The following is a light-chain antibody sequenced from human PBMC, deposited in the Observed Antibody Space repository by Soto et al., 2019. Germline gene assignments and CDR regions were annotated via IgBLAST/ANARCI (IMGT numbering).Light chain of an antibody. Sequence: SYELTQPLSVSVALGQTARITCGGNNIGSKNVHWYQQKPGPAPVLVIYRDYNRPSGIPERFSGSNSVNTATLSISRAQAGDEADYYCQVWDSSTHVVFGGGTKVTVL. V-gene: IGLV3-9*01. CDR1: NIGSKN. J-gene: IGLJ2*01. CDR2: RDY. CDR3: QVWDSSTHVV.